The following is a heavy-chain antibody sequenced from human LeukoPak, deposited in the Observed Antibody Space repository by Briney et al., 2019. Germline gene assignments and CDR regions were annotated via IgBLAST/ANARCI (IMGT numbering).Heavy chain of an antibody. V-gene: IGHV4-59*01. Sequence: SETLSLTCNVSGGSIRGYYWSWIRQPPGKGLEWIGYIYSSGSTNYNPSLKSRVTISVDTSKNQFSLKVSSVTAADTAVYYCARTPIYYYDNSGYYNWGQGTLVTVSS. CDR2: IYSSGST. CDR3: ARTPIYYYDNSGYYN. D-gene: IGHD3-22*01. J-gene: IGHJ4*02. CDR1: GGSIRGYY.